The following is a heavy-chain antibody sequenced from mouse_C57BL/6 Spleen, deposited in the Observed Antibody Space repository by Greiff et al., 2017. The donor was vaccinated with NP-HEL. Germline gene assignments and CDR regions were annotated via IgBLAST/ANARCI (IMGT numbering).Heavy chain of an antibody. CDR2: ISDGGSYT. J-gene: IGHJ3*01. CDR3: ARDRGFAY. Sequence: EVMLVESGGGLVKPGGSLKLSCAASGFTFSSYAMSWVRQTPEKRLEWVATISDGGSYTYYPDNVKGRFTISRDNAKNNLYLQMSLLKSEDTAMYYCARDRGFAYWGQGTLVTVSA. D-gene: IGHD3-1*01. CDR1: GFTFSSYA. V-gene: IGHV5-4*01.